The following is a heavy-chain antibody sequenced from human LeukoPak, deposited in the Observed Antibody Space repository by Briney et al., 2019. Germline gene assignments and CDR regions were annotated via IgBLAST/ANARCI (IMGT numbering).Heavy chain of an antibody. CDR3: ARAPDSGSYRWFDP. Sequence: PGGSLRLSCAASGFTFSSYEMNWVRQAPGKGLEWVSYISSSGSTIYYADSVKGRFTISRDNAKNSLYLQMNSLRAEDTAVYYCARAPDSGSYRWFDPWGQGTLVTVSS. CDR2: ISSSGSTI. J-gene: IGHJ5*02. V-gene: IGHV3-48*03. D-gene: IGHD1-26*01. CDR1: GFTFSSYE.